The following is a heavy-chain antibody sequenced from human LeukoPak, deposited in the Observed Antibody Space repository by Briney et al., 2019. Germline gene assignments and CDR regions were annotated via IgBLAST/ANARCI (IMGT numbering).Heavy chain of an antibody. CDR2: IYYSGST. Sequence: PSETLSLTCTVSGGSISSYYWSWIRQPPGKGLEWIGYIYYSGSTNYNPSLKSRVTISVDTSKNQFSLKLSSVTAADTAVYYCARIAGDYYDSSGYYPNWFDPWGQGTLVTVSS. D-gene: IGHD3-22*01. CDR3: ARIAGDYYDSSGYYPNWFDP. CDR1: GGSISSYY. V-gene: IGHV4-59*01. J-gene: IGHJ5*02.